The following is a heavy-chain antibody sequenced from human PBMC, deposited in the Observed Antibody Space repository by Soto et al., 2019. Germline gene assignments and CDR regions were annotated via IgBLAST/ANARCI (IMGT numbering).Heavy chain of an antibody. D-gene: IGHD1-26*01. CDR1: GGSISSGGYS. J-gene: IGHJ4*02. CDR2: IYHSGST. CDR3: SAGGGLPRYY. Sequence: QLQLQESGSGLVKPSQTLSLTCAVSGGSISSGGYSWSWIRQPPGKGLEWIGYIYHSGSTYYNPSLTSRVTISVDSSKNQFSLKLSSVTAADTPVFYCSAGGGLPRYYWGQGFLVTVS. V-gene: IGHV4-30-2*01.